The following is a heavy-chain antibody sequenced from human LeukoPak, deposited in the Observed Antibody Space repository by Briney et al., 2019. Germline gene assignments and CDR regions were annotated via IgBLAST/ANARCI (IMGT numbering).Heavy chain of an antibody. D-gene: IGHD6-19*01. V-gene: IGHV6-1*01. Sequence: SQTLSLTCAISGDNVSSNSAAWNWIRQSPSRGLEWLGRTYYRSKWYNDYAVSVKSRITINPDTSKNQFSLQLNSVTPEDTAVYYCASTTPYSSGWYDDAFDIWGQGTMVTVSS. CDR3: ASTTPYSSGWYDDAFDI. CDR2: TYYRSKWYN. CDR1: GDNVSSNSAA. J-gene: IGHJ3*02.